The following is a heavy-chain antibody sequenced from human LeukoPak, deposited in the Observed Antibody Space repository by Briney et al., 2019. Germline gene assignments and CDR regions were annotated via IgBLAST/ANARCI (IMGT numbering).Heavy chain of an antibody. CDR3: AELGITMIGGV. D-gene: IGHD3-10*02. CDR1: GFTFSNYP. J-gene: IGHJ6*04. V-gene: IGHV3-23*01. Sequence: GGSLRLSCAASGFTFSNYPMSWVRQAPGKGLEWVSIVSDNGSNTYYADSVKGRFTISRDNAKNSLYLQMNSLRAEDTAVYYCAELGITMIGGVWGKGTTVTISS. CDR2: VSDNGSNT.